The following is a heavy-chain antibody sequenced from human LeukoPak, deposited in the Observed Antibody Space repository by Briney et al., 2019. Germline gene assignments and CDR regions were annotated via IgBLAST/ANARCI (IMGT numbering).Heavy chain of an antibody. CDR2: ISSGSTYI. D-gene: IGHD2-2*01. CDR3: ARARGSSSWPLFDY. CDR1: GFTFSSYN. J-gene: IGHJ4*02. Sequence: GGSLRLSCAASGFTFSSYNMNWVRQAPGKGLEWVSSISSGSTYIYYADSVKGRFTISRDNAKNSLYLQMNSLRADDTAVYYCARARGSSSWPLFDYWGQGTLATVSS. V-gene: IGHV3-21*01.